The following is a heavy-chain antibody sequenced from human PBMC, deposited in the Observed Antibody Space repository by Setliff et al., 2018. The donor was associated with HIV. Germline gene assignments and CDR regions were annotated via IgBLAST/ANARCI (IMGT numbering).Heavy chain of an antibody. Sequence: SGPTLVNPTQTLTLTCTFSGLSLSTSGVGVGWIRQSPGKALEWLAFIYWNNNKHYSTSLKSRLTVTKDTSKNRVVFTMTNMDPVYTATYYCAYSGRQLRGPYFDFWGQGTPVTVAS. CDR1: GLSLSTSGVG. CDR3: AYSGRQLRGPYFDF. J-gene: IGHJ4*02. CDR2: IYWNNNK. D-gene: IGHD1-1*01. V-gene: IGHV2-5*01.